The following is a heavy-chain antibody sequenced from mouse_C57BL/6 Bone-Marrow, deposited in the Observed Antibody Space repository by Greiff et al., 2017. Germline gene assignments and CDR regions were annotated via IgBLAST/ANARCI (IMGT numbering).Heavy chain of an antibody. V-gene: IGHV1-82*01. CDR3: AGVVAH. D-gene: IGHD1-1*01. CDR1: GYAFSSSW. J-gene: IGHJ3*01. CDR2: IYPGDGDT. Sequence: QVQLKESGPELVKPGASVKISCKASGYAFSSSWMNWVKQRPGKGLEWIGRIYPGDGDTNYNGKFKGKATLTADKSSSTAYMQLSSLPSEDSAVYFCAGVVAHWGQGTLVTVSA.